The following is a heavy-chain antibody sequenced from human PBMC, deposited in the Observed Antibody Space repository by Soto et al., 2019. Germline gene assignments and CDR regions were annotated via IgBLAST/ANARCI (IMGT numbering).Heavy chain of an antibody. Sequence: SETLSLTCAVSSGSISSSNWWSWVRQPPGKGLEWIGEIYHSGSTNYNPSLKSRVTISVDKSKNQFSLKLSSVTAADTAVYYCASCKESGYDLHYFDYWGQGTLVTVSS. J-gene: IGHJ4*02. CDR2: IYHSGST. D-gene: IGHD5-12*01. V-gene: IGHV4-4*02. CDR1: SGSISSSNW. CDR3: ASCKESGYDLHYFDY.